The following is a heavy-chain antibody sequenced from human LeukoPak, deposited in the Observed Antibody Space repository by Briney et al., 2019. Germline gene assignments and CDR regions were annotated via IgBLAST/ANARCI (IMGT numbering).Heavy chain of an antibody. Sequence: GGPLRLSCTASGFSFSTYWMSWLPVAPGKGLQGVANIKKDGSEKNYVDSVKARFTISRDNPKNSLYLQMNSQRAEDTAVYYCARARLTLAREVIIKADYWAQGILVTVSS. V-gene: IGHV3-7*03. CDR1: GFSFSTYW. J-gene: IGHJ4*02. D-gene: IGHD3-10*01. CDR3: ARARLTLAREVIIKADY. CDR2: IKKDGSEK.